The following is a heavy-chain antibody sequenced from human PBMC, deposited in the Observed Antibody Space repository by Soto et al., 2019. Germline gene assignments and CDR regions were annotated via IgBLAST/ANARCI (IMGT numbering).Heavy chain of an antibody. Sequence: QVQLQESGPGLVKPSETLSLTCTVSGGSISHYYWSWIRQPPGKGLEWIGYDYYTGSTNYNPSLMSRVTISLDTSKNQFSLKLSSVTAADTAVYYCATGQIYYGSHYWGQGTLVTVSS. V-gene: IGHV4-59*01. CDR1: GGSISHYY. CDR3: ATGQIYYGSHY. CDR2: DYYTGST. J-gene: IGHJ4*02. D-gene: IGHD3-10*01.